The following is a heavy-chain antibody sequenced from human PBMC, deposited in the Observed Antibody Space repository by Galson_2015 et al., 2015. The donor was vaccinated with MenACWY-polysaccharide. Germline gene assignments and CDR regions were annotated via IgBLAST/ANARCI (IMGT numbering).Heavy chain of an antibody. D-gene: IGHD1-14*01. CDR3: ARDWRAPSVEDRNQYWYFEL. Sequence: SLRLSCAASGFTVNRNYISWVRQAPGKGLEWVSVFFSDGTTYYANSVKGRFAISRDNSKNTVYLQMNSLRDEDTAVYYCARDWRAPSVEDRNQYWYFELWGRGTVVTASS. V-gene: IGHV3-66*01. CDR2: FFSDGTT. CDR1: GFTVNRNY. J-gene: IGHJ2*01.